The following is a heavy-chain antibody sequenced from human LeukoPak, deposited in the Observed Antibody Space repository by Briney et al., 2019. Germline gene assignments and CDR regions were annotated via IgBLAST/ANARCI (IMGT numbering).Heavy chain of an antibody. CDR3: ATEYYGSHNY. Sequence: PGGSLRLSCAASGFTFSNAWMSWVRQAPGKGLEWVGHVKSKTDGGTTDYAAPVKGRFSISRDDSKNTLYLQMNSLKTEDTAVYYCATEYYGSHNYWGQGTLVTVSS. D-gene: IGHD3-16*01. J-gene: IGHJ4*02. CDR1: GFTFSNAW. V-gene: IGHV3-15*01. CDR2: VKSKTDGGTT.